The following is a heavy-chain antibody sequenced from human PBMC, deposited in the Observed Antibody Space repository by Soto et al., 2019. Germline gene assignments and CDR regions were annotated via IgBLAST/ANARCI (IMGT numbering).Heavy chain of an antibody. CDR2: ISAGGGTT. CDR1: GFTFDTNG. CDR3: AKVRRDFAWLSELDYFDY. V-gene: IGHV3-23*01. Sequence: EVQLLDSGGGLVQPGGSLRLSCAASGFTFDTNGMTWVRQVPGKGLEWVSAISAGGGTTYYADPVKGRFTISRYNSKNMLYLPMNRLRAEDTAVYYCAKVRRDFAWLSELDYFDYWGQGTPVTVSS. J-gene: IGHJ4*02. D-gene: IGHD3-9*01.